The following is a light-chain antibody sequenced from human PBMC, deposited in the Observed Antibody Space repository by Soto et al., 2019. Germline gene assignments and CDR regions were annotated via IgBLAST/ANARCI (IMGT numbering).Light chain of an antibody. CDR1: QSISSW. CDR2: KAS. J-gene: IGKJ1*01. V-gene: IGKV1-5*03. Sequence: DIQMTQSPSTLSASVGDRVTITSRASQSISSWLAWYQQKPGKAPKLLIYKASSLESGVPSRFSGSGSGAEFTITSSSLQPDDFATYYCQQYNSYSRTFGQGTKVGIK. CDR3: QQYNSYSRT.